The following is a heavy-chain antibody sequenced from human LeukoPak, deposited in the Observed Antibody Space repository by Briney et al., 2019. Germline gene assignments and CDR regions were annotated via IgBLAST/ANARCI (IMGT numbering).Heavy chain of an antibody. V-gene: IGHV4-4*07. J-gene: IGHJ4*02. CDR1: GGSISSYY. D-gene: IGHD3-16*01. CDR3: ARVGDYALKD. CDR2: IYTSGIT. Sequence: SETLSLTCTVSGGSISSYYWSWIRQPAGKGLEWIGRIYTSGITNYNPSLKSRVTMSVDTSKNQCTLKLSSVTAADTAVYYCARVGDYALKDWGQGTLVTVSS.